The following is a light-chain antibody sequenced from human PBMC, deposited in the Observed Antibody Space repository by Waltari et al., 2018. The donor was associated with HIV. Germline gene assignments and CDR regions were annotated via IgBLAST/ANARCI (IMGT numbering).Light chain of an antibody. J-gene: IGKJ1*01. V-gene: IGKV3-20*01. CDR2: GAS. CDR3: QQYYSTPWGT. CDR1: QTVSSTS. Sequence: EIVLTQSPGTLSLSPGERATLSCRASQTVSSTSLAWYQQKPGQAPRLLIYGASSRATGIPDRFSGSGSGTDFTLTISRLEPEDFAVYYCQQYYSTPWGTFGQGTKVEIK.